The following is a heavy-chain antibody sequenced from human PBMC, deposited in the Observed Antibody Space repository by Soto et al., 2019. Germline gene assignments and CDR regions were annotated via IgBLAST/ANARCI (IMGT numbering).Heavy chain of an antibody. CDR2: FDPEDGET. CDR1: GYSLTELS. Sequence: ASVKVSCKVSGYSLTELSMHWVRQAPGKGLEWMGGFDPEDGETIYAQSFQGRVTMTEDTSTDTAHMELSSLKSEDTAVYYCATRATVGRYYYYGLDVWGQGTMVTVSS. D-gene: IGHD4-17*01. CDR3: ATRATVGRYYYYGLDV. J-gene: IGHJ6*02. V-gene: IGHV1-24*01.